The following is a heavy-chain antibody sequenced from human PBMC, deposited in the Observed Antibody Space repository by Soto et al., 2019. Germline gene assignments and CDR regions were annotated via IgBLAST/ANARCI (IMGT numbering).Heavy chain of an antibody. J-gene: IGHJ4*02. CDR1: GGSISSSSYY. D-gene: IGHD3-9*01. Sequence: QLQLQESGPGLVKPSETLSPTCTVSGGSISSSSYYWGWIRQPPGKGLEWIGSIYYSGSTYYNPSLKSRVTISVDTSKNQFSLKLSSVTAADTAVYYCATYLLLTGYNFDYWGQGTLVTVSS. CDR2: IYYSGST. CDR3: ATYLLLTGYNFDY. V-gene: IGHV4-39*01.